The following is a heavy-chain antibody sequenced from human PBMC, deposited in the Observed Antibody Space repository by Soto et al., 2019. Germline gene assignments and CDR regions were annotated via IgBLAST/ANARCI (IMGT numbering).Heavy chain of an antibody. CDR1: GGSISSYY. V-gene: IGHV4-59*08. J-gene: IGHJ4*02. D-gene: IGHD5-12*01. Sequence: SETLSLTCTVSGGSISSYYWSWIRQPPGKGLEWIGYIYYSGSTNYNPSLKGRVTISVDTSKNQFSLKLSSVTAADTAVYYCARLEREYSGYDWEIWFDYWGQGTLVTVSS. CDR3: ARLEREYSGYDWEIWFDY. CDR2: IYYSGST.